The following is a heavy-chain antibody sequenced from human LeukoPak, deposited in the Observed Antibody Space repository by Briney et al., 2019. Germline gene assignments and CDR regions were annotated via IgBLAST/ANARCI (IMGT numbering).Heavy chain of an antibody. J-gene: IGHJ3*02. CDR1: GDSISSGDYY. CDR2: SSGST. V-gene: IGHV4-61*02. CDR3: ARGPYSYDSSGAFDI. Sequence: TLSLTCTVSGDSISSGDYYWSWIRQPAGKGLEWIGRSSGSTNYNPSLKSRVTISVDTSKNQFSLKLSSVTAADTAVYFCARGPYSYDSSGAFDIWGQGTMVTVSS. D-gene: IGHD3-22*01.